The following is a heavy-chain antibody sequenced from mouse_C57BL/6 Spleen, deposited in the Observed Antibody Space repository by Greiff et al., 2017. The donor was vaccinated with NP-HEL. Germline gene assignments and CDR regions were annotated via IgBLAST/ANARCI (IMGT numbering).Heavy chain of an antibody. CDR1: GFTFSSYG. CDR2: ISSGGSYT. J-gene: IGHJ2*01. D-gene: IGHD1-1*01. V-gene: IGHV5-6*01. Sequence: EVQRVESGGDLVKPGGSLKLSCAASGFTFSSYGMSWVRQTPDKRLEWVATISSGGSYTYYPDSVKGRFTISRDNAKNTLYLQMSSLKSEDTAMYYCARQYGSSYRYFDYWGQGTTLTVSS. CDR3: ARQYGSSYRYFDY.